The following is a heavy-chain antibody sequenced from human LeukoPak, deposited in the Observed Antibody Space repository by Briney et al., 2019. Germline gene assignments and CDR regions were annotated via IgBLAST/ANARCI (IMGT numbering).Heavy chain of an antibody. D-gene: IGHD3-3*01. J-gene: IGHJ4*02. CDR3: ARAGGDFWSGYFSFFADY. CDR2: INPNSGGT. V-gene: IGHV1-2*02. Sequence: ASVKVSCKASGYTFTGYYMHWVRQAPGQGLEWMGWINPNSGGTNYAQKFQGRVTMTRDTSISTAYMELSRLRSDDTAVYYCARAGGDFWSGYFSFFADYWGQGTPVTVSS. CDR1: GYTFTGYY.